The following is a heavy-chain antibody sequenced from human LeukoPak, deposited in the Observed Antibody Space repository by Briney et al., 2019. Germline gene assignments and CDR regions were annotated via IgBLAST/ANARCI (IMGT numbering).Heavy chain of an antibody. J-gene: IGHJ4*02. Sequence: PSQTLSLTCTVSGGSISSGGYYWSWIRQHPGKGLEWIGYIYYSGSTYYNPSLKSRVTISVDTSKNQFSLKLSSVTAADTAVYYCARDPYDSSGYIPWGQGTLVTVSS. CDR2: IYYSGST. CDR3: ARDPYDSSGYIP. CDR1: GGSISSGGYY. D-gene: IGHD3-22*01. V-gene: IGHV4-31*03.